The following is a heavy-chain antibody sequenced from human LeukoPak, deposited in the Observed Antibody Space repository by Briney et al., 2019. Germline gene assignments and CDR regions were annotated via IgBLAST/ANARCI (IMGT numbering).Heavy chain of an antibody. D-gene: IGHD2-21*01. CDR2: ISGSGGST. V-gene: IGHV3-23*01. Sequence: PGGSLRLSCAASGFTLSNYAMTWVRQAPGKGLEWVSAISGSGGSTYYADSVKGRFTISRDNSKNTLYLQMNSLRAEDTAVYYCAKAADVCCGYYYYYYGVDVWGQGTTVTVSS. CDR3: AKAADVCCGYYYYYYGVDV. CDR1: GFTLSNYA. J-gene: IGHJ6*02.